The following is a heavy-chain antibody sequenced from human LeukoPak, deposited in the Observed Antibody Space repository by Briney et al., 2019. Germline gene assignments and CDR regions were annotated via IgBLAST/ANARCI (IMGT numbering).Heavy chain of an antibody. V-gene: IGHV4-59*01. CDR3: ARVYTEGDDAFDI. Sequence: KPSETLSLTCTVSGGSISSYYWSWIRQPPGKGLEWIGYIYYSGSTNYNPSLKSRVTVSVDTSKNQFSLKLSSVTAADTAVYYCARVYTEGDDAFDIWGQGTMVTVSS. CDR1: GGSISSYY. D-gene: IGHD2-2*02. J-gene: IGHJ3*02. CDR2: IYYSGST.